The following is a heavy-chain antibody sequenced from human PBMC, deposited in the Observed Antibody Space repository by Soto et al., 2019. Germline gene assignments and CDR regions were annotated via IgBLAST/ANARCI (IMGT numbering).Heavy chain of an antibody. J-gene: IGHJ4*02. CDR2: VSHDGRNT. CDR1: GFTFSDYA. CDR3: AKGGRQWLVTSDFNY. Sequence: VQLVESGGGVVQPGRSLRLSCAASGFTFSDYAMHWVRQAPGKGLEWVAVVSHDGRNTHYADSVKGRFTISIDSSKNTVSLEMTSLRAEATAVYYCAKGGRQWLVTSDFNYWGQGALVTVSS. V-gene: IGHV3-30*18. D-gene: IGHD6-19*01.